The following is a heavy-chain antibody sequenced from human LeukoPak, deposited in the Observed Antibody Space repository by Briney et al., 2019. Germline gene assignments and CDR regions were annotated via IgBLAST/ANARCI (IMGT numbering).Heavy chain of an antibody. Sequence: WGSLRLSCTASGFTLSGYEMSWIRQAPGKGLEWVTVISYDGSNKYYADSVKGRFTISRDNPKNTLYLQMNSLRAEGTAVYYCARGDRRYYYYYMDVWGKGTTVTVSS. J-gene: IGHJ6*03. CDR3: ARGDRRYYYYYMDV. CDR2: ISYDGSNK. CDR1: GFTLSGYE. V-gene: IGHV3-30*04.